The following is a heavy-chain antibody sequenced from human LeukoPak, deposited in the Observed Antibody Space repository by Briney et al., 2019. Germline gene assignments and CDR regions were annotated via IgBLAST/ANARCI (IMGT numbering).Heavy chain of an antibody. Sequence: PGGSLRLSCAASGFTSANYAMIWVRQAPEEGLGWVSGISGRGVATYFAYSVEGRFTISRDNSKFTLYLQMNSLRAEDTAVYYCAKGGMTTVTTDAFDIWGQGTMVTVSS. J-gene: IGHJ3*02. CDR1: GFTSANYA. CDR3: AKGGMTTVTTDAFDI. CDR2: ISGRGVAT. V-gene: IGHV3-23*01. D-gene: IGHD4-17*01.